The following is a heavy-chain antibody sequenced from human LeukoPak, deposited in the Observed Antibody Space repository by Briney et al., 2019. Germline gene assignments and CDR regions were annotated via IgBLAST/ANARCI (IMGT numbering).Heavy chain of an antibody. V-gene: IGHV1-18*01. D-gene: IGHD3-9*01. CDR2: ISAYNGNT. J-gene: IGHJ5*02. CDR3: AREAWAYYDILTGYYTTDNWFDP. Sequence: ASVKVSCKASGYTFTSYGISWVRQAPGQGLEWMGWISAYNGNTNYAQKLQGRVTMTTDTSTSTAYMELRSLRSDDTAVYYCAREAWAYYDILTGYYTTDNWFDPWGQGTLVTVSS. CDR1: GYTFTSYG.